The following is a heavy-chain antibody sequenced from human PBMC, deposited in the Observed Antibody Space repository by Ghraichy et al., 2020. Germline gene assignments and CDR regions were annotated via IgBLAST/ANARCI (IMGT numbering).Heavy chain of an antibody. CDR3: VRDSRPHNYGF. V-gene: IGHV3-53*01. Sequence: GGSLRLSCAVSGVSVSTNYMSWVRQAPGKGLEWVSIIYKGGDTYYADSVKGRFTISRDDSKNTLYLQMNSLRAEDTAMYYCVRDSRPHNYGFWGPGTLVTVSS. J-gene: IGHJ4*02. CDR1: GVSVSTNY. CDR2: IYKGGDT. D-gene: IGHD3/OR15-3a*01.